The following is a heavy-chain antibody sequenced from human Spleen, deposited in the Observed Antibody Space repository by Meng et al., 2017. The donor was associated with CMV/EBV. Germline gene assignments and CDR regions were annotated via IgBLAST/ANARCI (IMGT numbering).Heavy chain of an antibody. V-gene: IGHV3-21*01. CDR3: ARDIMVRGVIITGWFDP. CDR1: FTFSSYS. CDR2: ISRSSSYI. D-gene: IGHD3-10*01. Sequence: FTFSSYSMNRVRQAPGKRLEWVSSISRSSSYIYYADSVKGRFTISRDNAKNSLYLQMNSLRAEDTAVYYCARDIMVRGVIITGWFDPWGQGTLVTVSS. J-gene: IGHJ5*02.